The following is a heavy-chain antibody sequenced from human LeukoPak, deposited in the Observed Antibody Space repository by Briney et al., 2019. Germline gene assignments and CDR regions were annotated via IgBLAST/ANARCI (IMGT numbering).Heavy chain of an antibody. Sequence: SETLSLTSTVSGGSISSSSYYWGWIRQPPGKGLEWIGSIYYSGSTYYNPSLKSRVTISVDTSKNQFSLKLSSVTAADTAVYYCARAYYYDSSGYLTYYYMDVWGKGTTVTVSS. D-gene: IGHD3-22*01. J-gene: IGHJ6*03. CDR3: ARAYYYDSSGYLTYYYMDV. CDR2: IYYSGST. V-gene: IGHV4-39*07. CDR1: GGSISSSSYY.